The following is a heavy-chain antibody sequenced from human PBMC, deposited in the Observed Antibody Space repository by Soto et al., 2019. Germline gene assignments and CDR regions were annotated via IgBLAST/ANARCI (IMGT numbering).Heavy chain of an antibody. V-gene: IGHV3-23*01. CDR1: GFTFSSYA. J-gene: IGHJ4*02. CDR2: ISGSGDST. Sequence: EVQLLESGGGLVQPGGSLRLSCAASGFTFSSYAMRWVRQAPGKGLEWVPAISGSGDSTYYADSVKGRFTISRDNSKHTVYLQMNSLRGEDTAVYYCARRGSGSHYDYWGQGTLVTVSS. D-gene: IGHD1-26*01. CDR3: ARRGSGSHYDY.